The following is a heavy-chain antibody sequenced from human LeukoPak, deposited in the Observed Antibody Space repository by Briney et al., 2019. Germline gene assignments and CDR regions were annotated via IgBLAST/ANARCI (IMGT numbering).Heavy chain of an antibody. CDR1: GFTFSSYS. CDR3: ARDLVGATAS. D-gene: IGHD1-26*01. V-gene: IGHV3-48*02. CDR2: ISGSSTTI. Sequence: GGSLRLSCADSGFTFSSYSINWVRQAPGQGLEWVSYISGSSTTIYYADSVKGRFTISRDNAKNSLYLQMNSLRDEDTAVYYCARDLVGATASWGQGTLVTVSS. J-gene: IGHJ5*02.